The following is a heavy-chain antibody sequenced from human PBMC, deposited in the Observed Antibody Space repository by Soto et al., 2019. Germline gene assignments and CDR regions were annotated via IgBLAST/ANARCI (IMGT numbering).Heavy chain of an antibody. D-gene: IGHD5-18*01. J-gene: IGHJ4*02. CDR2: VIHIFGTA. Sequence: QVQLVQSGAEVKKPGSSVTVSCTASGGTFSSYAISWARQAPGQGLEWMGGVIHIFGTANYAQKFQGSVTITADESTSTAYMELSSLRSEDTAVYYCARLTKGDEYSYGFDYWGQGNLVTVAS. V-gene: IGHV1-69*01. CDR1: GGTFSSYA. CDR3: ARLTKGDEYSYGFDY.